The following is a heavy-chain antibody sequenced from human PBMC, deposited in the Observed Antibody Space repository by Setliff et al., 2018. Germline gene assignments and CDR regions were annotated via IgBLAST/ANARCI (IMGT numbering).Heavy chain of an antibody. V-gene: IGHV3-7*01. CDR2: IKQDGSEK. D-gene: IGHD6-19*01. CDR3: VTDPPFSGWSFDS. CDR1: GFSFSIFW. J-gene: IGHJ4*02. Sequence: PGGSLRLSCAGSGFSFSIFWMSWVRQAPGKGLEWVATIKQDGSEKFYADSVKGRFTVSRDNSKNTLYLQMNSLRVEDTALYYCVTDPPFSGWSFDSLGQGTLVTVSS.